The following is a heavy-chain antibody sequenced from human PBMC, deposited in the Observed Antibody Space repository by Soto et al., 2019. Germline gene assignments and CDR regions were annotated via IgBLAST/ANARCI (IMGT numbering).Heavy chain of an antibody. Sequence: HLEESGGGLVEPGGSLRLTCVGSGVDFRGSYMNWIRQAPGKGLEWISYISDTGRTIHYADSVKGRFVISRDNSRDSLYLQMNDLRDDDPAIYYCAGFKEGKIVGLRWLDPWGQGTRVTVSS. CDR3: AGFKEGKIVGLRWLDP. CDR1: GVDFRGSY. D-gene: IGHD3-16*02. CDR2: ISDTGRTI. V-gene: IGHV3-11*01. J-gene: IGHJ5*02.